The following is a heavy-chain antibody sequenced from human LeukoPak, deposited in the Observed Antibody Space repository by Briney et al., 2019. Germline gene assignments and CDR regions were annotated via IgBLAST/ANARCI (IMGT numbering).Heavy chain of an antibody. D-gene: IGHD5/OR15-5a*01. CDR2: ISGSGHDT. Sequence: GGSLRLSCEASGFTFSNSYMSWVRQAPGKGLERLTYISGSGHDTSYADSVKGRYTVSRDNAKNSLFLQMNSLRAEDTAVYYCAKSARVYDHWGQGTLVTVSS. CDR1: GFTFSNSY. CDR3: AKSARVYDH. V-gene: IGHV3-11*04. J-gene: IGHJ4*02.